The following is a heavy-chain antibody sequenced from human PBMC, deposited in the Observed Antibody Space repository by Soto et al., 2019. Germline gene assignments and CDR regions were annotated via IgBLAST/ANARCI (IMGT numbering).Heavy chain of an antibody. CDR3: ARSIGGSSYYPPDY. Sequence: QVQLVESGGGVVQPGGSLRLSCAASGFTFHGYGMHWVRQSPGEGLEWVAVLVNDESDQYFADSVKGRFTISRDNSKNTLYLQLDSLRPEDTAVYYCARSIGGSSYYPPDYWGQGTLVTVSS. J-gene: IGHJ4*02. CDR2: LVNDESDQ. D-gene: IGHD6-13*01. V-gene: IGHV3-30*03. CDR1: GFTFHGYG.